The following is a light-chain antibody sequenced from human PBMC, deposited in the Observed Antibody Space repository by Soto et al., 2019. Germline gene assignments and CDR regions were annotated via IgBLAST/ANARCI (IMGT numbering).Light chain of an antibody. CDR1: SSDVGAYHY. J-gene: IGLJ3*02. V-gene: IGLV2-11*01. Sequence: QSALTQPRSVSGSPGQSVTISCTATSSDVGAYHYVSWYQQHPGKAPKLMIYDVSKRPSGVPDRFSGSKSGNTASLTISGLQAEDEADYYCCSYAGIYTWVFGGGTKVTVL. CDR2: DVS. CDR3: CSYAGIYTWV.